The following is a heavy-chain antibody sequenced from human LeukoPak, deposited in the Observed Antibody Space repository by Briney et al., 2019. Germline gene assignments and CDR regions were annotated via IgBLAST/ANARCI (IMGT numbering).Heavy chain of an antibody. V-gene: IGHV1-69*06. D-gene: IGHD4-23*01. CDR2: IIPIFGTA. Sequence: GASVKVSCKASGYTFTSYGISWVRQAPGQGLEWMGGIIPIFGTANYAQKFQGRVTITADKSTSTAYMELSSLRSEDTAVYYCAKDYDYGGPNDAFDIWGQGTMVTVSS. CDR1: GYTFTSYG. J-gene: IGHJ3*02. CDR3: AKDYDYGGPNDAFDI.